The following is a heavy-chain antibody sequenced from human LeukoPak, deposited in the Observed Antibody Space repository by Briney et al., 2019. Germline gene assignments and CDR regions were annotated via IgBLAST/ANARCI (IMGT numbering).Heavy chain of an antibody. J-gene: IGHJ4*02. CDR3: AREVYYYDSSGYYSRKFDY. D-gene: IGHD3-22*01. V-gene: IGHV3-21*01. Sequence: PGGSLRLSCAASGFSFSTYGMSWVRQAPGKGLEWASAISSSSSYIYYADSVKGRFTISRDNAKNSLYLQMNSLRAEDTAVYYCAREVYYYDSSGYYSRKFDYWGQGTLVTVSS. CDR2: ISSSSSYI. CDR1: GFSFSTYG.